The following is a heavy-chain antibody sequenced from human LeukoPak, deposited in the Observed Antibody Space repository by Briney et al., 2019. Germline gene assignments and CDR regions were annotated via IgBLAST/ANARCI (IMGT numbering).Heavy chain of an antibody. CDR1: GFTFSSYA. CDR3: AKGERWLQLPFDY. J-gene: IGHJ4*02. CDR2: ISGSGGST. D-gene: IGHD5-12*01. V-gene: IGHV3-23*01. Sequence: PGGSLRLSCAASGFTFSSYAMSWVRQAPGKGLQWVSAISGSGGSTYYADSVKGRFTISRDNSKNTLYLQMNSLRAEDTAVYYCAKGERWLQLPFDYWGQGTLVTVSS.